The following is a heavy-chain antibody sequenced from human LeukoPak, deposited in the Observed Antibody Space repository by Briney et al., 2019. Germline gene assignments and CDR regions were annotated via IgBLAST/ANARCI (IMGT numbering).Heavy chain of an antibody. CDR1: GGSISSSSYY. J-gene: IGHJ4*02. CDR3: ARHGGSGSFDY. V-gene: IGHV4-39*01. Sequence: PSETLSLTCTVSGGSISSSSYYWGWIRQPPGKGLEWIGSIYYSGSTYYNPSLKSRVTISVDTSKNQFSPKLSSVTAADTAVYYCARHGGSGSFDYWGQGTLVTVSS. CDR2: IYYSGST. D-gene: IGHD1-26*01.